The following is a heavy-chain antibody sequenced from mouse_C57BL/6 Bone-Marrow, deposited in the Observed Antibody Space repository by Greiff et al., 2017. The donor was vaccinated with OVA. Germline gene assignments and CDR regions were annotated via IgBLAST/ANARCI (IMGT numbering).Heavy chain of an antibody. Sequence: VKLVESGPELVKPGASVKISCKASGYAFSSSWMNWVKQRPGKGLEWIGRIYPGDGDTNYNGKFKGKATLTADKSSSTAYMQLSSLTSEDSAVYFCARGIYYDYDGFDYWGQGTTLTVSS. CDR1: GYAFSSSW. CDR2: IYPGDGDT. CDR3: ARGIYYDYDGFDY. V-gene: IGHV1-82*01. J-gene: IGHJ2*01. D-gene: IGHD2-4*01.